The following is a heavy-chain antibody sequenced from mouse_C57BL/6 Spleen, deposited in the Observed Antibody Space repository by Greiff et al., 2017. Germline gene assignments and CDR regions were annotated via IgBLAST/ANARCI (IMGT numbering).Heavy chain of an antibody. CDR2: IHPNSGST. D-gene: IGHD2-1*01. CDR3: ARCYGNYDYYAMDY. CDR1: GYTFTSYW. Sequence: QVQLQQPGAELVKPGASVKLSCKASGYTFTSYWMHWVKQRPGQGLEWIGMIHPNSGSTNYNEKFKSKATLTVDKSSSTAYLQLSSLTSEDSAVYYCARCYGNYDYYAMDYWGQGTSVTVSS. V-gene: IGHV1-64*01. J-gene: IGHJ4*01.